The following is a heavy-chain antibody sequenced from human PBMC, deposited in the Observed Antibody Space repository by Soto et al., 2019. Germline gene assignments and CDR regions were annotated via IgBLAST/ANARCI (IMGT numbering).Heavy chain of an antibody. Sequence: GGSLRLSCAGSGFTFSNYWMSWVRQAPGKGLEWVANIKEDGRVKYYVDSVKGRFTISRDNTKNSLYLQMNSLKAEDTAVYYCAREARWGQGTLVTVS. V-gene: IGHV3-7*01. CDR2: IKEDGRVK. CDR1: GFTFSNYW. J-gene: IGHJ4*02. CDR3: AREAR.